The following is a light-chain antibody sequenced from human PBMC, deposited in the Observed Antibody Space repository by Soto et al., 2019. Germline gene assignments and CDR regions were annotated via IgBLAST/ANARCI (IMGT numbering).Light chain of an antibody. Sequence: EIVLTQSPGTLSLSPGERATLSCRASQSVTSSFLAWYQQKPGQAPRLLIYGASSRATAIPDRFSGSGSGTDFTLTISRLEPEDFAVYYCQQYGTSPITFGQGTRLEVK. V-gene: IGKV3-20*01. J-gene: IGKJ5*01. CDR3: QQYGTSPIT. CDR2: GAS. CDR1: QSVTSSF.